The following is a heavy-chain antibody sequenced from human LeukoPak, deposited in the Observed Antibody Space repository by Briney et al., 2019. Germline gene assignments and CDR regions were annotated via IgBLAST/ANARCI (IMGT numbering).Heavy chain of an antibody. CDR2: IRYDGSNK. J-gene: IGHJ4*02. D-gene: IGHD1-26*01. V-gene: IGHV3-30*02. Sequence: GGSLRLSCAASGFTFSSYDMRWVRQAPGKGLEWVAVIRYDGSNKYYADSVKVRFTLSKDNYHNTPYMQMNSMKAEDTAVYYCAKCDFAEPMGDYWVQGTLVTVRS. CDR1: GFTFSSYD. CDR3: AKCDFAEPMGDY.